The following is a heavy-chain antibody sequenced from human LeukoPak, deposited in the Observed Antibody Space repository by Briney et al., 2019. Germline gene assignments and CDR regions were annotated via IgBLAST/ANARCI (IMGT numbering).Heavy chain of an antibody. CDR3: ARVICGSRHFYHAMDV. J-gene: IGHJ6*04. CDR1: GGSLGSYA. CDR2: VIPIFGKT. V-gene: IGHV1-69*13. Sequence: GASVKVSCKASGGSLGSYAFTWVRQAPRQGLEWMGGVIPIFGKTNYAQKFQGRVTITADESTSTVFMEVSSLRFEDTAMYYCARVICGSRHFYHAMDVWGKGTTVTVSS. D-gene: IGHD1-14*01.